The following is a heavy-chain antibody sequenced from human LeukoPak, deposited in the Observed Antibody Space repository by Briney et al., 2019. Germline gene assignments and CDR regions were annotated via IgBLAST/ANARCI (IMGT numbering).Heavy chain of an antibody. CDR3: ARDSRSYYYDPLDAFDI. J-gene: IGHJ3*02. CDR2: ISSSSSYI. CDR1: GFTFSSYS. Sequence: GGSLRLSCAASGFTFSSYSMNWVRQAPGKGLEWVSSISSSSSYIYYADSVKGRFTISRDNAKNSLYLQMNSLRAEDTAVYYCARDSRSYYYDPLDAFDIWGQGTMITVSS. D-gene: IGHD3-22*01. V-gene: IGHV3-21*01.